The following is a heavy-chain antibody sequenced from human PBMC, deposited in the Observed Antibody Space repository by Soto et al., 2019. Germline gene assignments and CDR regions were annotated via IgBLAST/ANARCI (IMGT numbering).Heavy chain of an antibody. CDR1: GFTFGDYA. V-gene: IGHV3-49*04. CDR3: TRVVNWNDDSDC. D-gene: IGHD1-1*01. Sequence: GGSLRLSCTASGFTFGDYAMSWVRQAPGKGLEWVGFIRSKAYGGTTEYAASVKGRFTISRDDSKSIAYLQMNSLKTEDTAVYYCTRVVNWNDDSDCWGQGTLVTVSS. J-gene: IGHJ4*02. CDR2: IRSKAYGGTT.